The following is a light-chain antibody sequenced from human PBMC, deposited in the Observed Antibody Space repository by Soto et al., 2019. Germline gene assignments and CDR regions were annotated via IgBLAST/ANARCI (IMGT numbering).Light chain of an antibody. CDR1: QSVSSN. J-gene: IGKJ1*01. CDR3: QQYNNWSPET. CDR2: GAS. Sequence: EIVMTQSPATLSVSPGERATLSCRASQSVSSNLAWYQQKPGQAPRLLIYGASTRATGIPARFSGSGSGTEFNLTISSLQAEDFAVYYSQQYNNWSPETFGQGTKVEIK. V-gene: IGKV3-15*01.